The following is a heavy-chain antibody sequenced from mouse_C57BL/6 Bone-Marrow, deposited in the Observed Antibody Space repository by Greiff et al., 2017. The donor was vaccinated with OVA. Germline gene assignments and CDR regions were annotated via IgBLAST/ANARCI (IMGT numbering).Heavy chain of an antibody. CDR1: GFTFSDYG. V-gene: IGHV5-15*01. D-gene: IGHD1-1*01. Sequence: EVMLVESGGGLVQPGGSLKLSCAASGFTFSDYGMAWVRQAPRKGPEWVAFISNLAYSIYYADTVTGRFTISRENAKNTLYLEMSSLRSEDTAMYYCARQDYYGSSPHYYAMDYWGQGTSVTVSS. CDR2: ISNLAYSI. J-gene: IGHJ4*01. CDR3: ARQDYYGSSPHYYAMDY.